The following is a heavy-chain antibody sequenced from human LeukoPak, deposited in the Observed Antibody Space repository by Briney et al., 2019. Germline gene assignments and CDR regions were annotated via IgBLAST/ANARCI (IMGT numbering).Heavy chain of an antibody. CDR3: ARAGAPTISRPSWFDP. CDR2: ISSSGSTI. CDR1: GFTFSDYY. J-gene: IGHJ5*02. D-gene: IGHD1-26*01. V-gene: IGHV3-11*01. Sequence: GGSLRLSCAAYGFTFSDYYMSWIRQAPGKGLEWVSYISSSGSTIYYADSVKGRFTISRDNAKNSLYLQMSSLRAEDTAVYYWARAGAPTISRPSWFDPWGQGTLVTVSS.